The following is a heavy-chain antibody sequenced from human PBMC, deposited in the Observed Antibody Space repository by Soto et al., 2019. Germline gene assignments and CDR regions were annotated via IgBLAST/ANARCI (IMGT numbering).Heavy chain of an antibody. V-gene: IGHV3-30*03. Sequence: QVQLVESGGGVVQPGRSLRLSCAGSGFTFSAYGMDWVRQAPGKGMVWVAVISYDGSNKYYADSVKGRFTISRDNSKNTLYLQMNRLRAEDTSVFCFRQVRMGAGVRGYFELWGQGTLVTVSS. J-gene: IGHJ4*02. CDR1: GFTFSAYG. CDR3: RQVRMGAGVRGYFEL. CDR2: ISYDGSNK. D-gene: IGHD3-10*01.